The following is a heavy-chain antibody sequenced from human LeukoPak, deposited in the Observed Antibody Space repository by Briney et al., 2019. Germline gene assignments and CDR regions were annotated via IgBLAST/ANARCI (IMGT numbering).Heavy chain of an antibody. V-gene: IGHV1-2*06. CDR2: INPNSGGT. D-gene: IGHD6-13*01. CDR3: ARASIAAAGCTWFDP. J-gene: IGHJ5*02. Sequence: SVKVSCKASGYTFTGYYMHWVRQAPGQGLEWMGRINPNSGGTNYAQKFQGRVTMTRDTSISTAYMELSRLRSDDTAVYYCARASIAAAGCTWFDPWGQGTLVTVSS. CDR1: GYTFTGYY.